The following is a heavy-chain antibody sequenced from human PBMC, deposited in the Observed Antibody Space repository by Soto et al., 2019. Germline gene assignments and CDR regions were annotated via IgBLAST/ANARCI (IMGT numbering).Heavy chain of an antibody. V-gene: IGHV3-73*01. Sequence: GGSLRLSCAASGFIFSGSAIHWVRQASGKGLEWVGRIRSRANNFATSSAASVKGRFTFSRDDSKNTAYLQMNTLKPEDTAVYYCARGQGASIGDYYYHGMDVWGQGTTVTVSS. D-gene: IGHD2-2*02. CDR2: IRSRANNFAT. CDR1: GFIFSGSA. CDR3: ARGQGASIGDYYYHGMDV. J-gene: IGHJ6*02.